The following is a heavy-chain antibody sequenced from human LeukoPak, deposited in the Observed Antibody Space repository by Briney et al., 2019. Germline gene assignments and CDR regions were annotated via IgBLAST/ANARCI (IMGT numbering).Heavy chain of an antibody. D-gene: IGHD3-10*01. CDR2: IYYSGST. Sequence: SETLSLTCTVSGGSISSGGYYWSWIRQHPGKGLEWIGYIYYSGSTYYNPSLKSRVTISVDTSKNQFSLKLSSVAAADTAVYYCARVTGSGTAFDYWGQGTLVTVSS. V-gene: IGHV4-31*03. J-gene: IGHJ4*02. CDR3: ARVTGSGTAFDY. CDR1: GGSISSGGYY.